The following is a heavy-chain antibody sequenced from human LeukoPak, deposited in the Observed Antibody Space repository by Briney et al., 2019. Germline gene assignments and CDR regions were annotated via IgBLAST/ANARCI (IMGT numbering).Heavy chain of an antibody. D-gene: IGHD6-19*01. J-gene: IGHJ4*02. V-gene: IGHV1-18*01. Sequence: ASVKVSCKASGYTFISYGISWVRQAPGQGLEWMGWISTYSGNTNYAQNLQGRVTMTTDTSTSTAYMELRSLRSDDTAVYYCARGASRIAVAGNYYFDFWGQGTLVTVSS. CDR1: GYTFISYG. CDR3: ARGASRIAVAGNYYFDF. CDR2: ISTYSGNT.